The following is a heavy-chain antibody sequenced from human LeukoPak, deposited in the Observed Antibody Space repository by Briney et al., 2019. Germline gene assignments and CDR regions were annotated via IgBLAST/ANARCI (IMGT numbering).Heavy chain of an antibody. CDR2: IRYDGSNK. CDR1: GFIFRTYW. CDR3: AGEVVPAAEVDY. D-gene: IGHD2-2*01. Sequence: PGGSLRLSCAAPGFIFRTYWMSWVRQAPGKGLEWVAFIRYDGSNKYYADSVKGRFTISRDNSKNTLYLQMNSLRAVDTAVYYCAGEVVPAAEVDYWGQGTLVTVSS. V-gene: IGHV3-30*02. J-gene: IGHJ4*02.